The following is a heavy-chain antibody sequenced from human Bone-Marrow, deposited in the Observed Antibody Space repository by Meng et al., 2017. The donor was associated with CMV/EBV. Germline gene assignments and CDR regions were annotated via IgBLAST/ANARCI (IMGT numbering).Heavy chain of an antibody. J-gene: IGHJ6*02. V-gene: IGHV4-39*01. CDR2: IYYSGST. D-gene: IGHD1-26*01. CDR1: GGSISSSSYY. CDR3: ASGSALGYYGMDL. Sequence: SQTLSLTCTVSGGSISSSSYYWGWIRQPPGKGLEWIGSIYYSGSTYYNPSLKSRVTISGDTSKNQFSLKLYSVTATDTAVYYCASGSALGYYGMDLWGQGTTVTVSS.